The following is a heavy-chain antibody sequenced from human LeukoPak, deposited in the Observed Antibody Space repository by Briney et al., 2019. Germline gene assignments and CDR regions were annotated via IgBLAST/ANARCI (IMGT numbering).Heavy chain of an antibody. D-gene: IGHD3-16*01. J-gene: IGHJ4*02. CDR1: GFTFNNYG. Sequence: GGSLRLSCAASGFTFNNYGIHWVRQAPGKGLEWVAFIPFDGSNKYYVDSVKGRFSISRDNSKNTLYLQMDSLRAEDTAVYYCAKGDSYDYQGPLDYWGQGTLVTVSS. CDR3: AKGDSYDYQGPLDY. V-gene: IGHV3-30*02. CDR2: IPFDGSNK.